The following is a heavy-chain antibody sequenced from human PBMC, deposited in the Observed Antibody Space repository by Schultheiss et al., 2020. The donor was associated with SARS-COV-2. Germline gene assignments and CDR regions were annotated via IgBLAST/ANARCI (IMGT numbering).Heavy chain of an antibody. CDR3: AKGNDAFDI. J-gene: IGHJ3*02. CDR2: ISYDGSNK. CDR1: GFTFSSYG. Sequence: GGSLRLSCAASGFTFSSYGMHWVRQAPGKGLEWVAVISYDGSNKYYADSVKGRFTISRDNSKNTLYLQMNSLRAEDTAVYYCAKGNDAFDIWGQGTMVTVSS. V-gene: IGHV3-30*18.